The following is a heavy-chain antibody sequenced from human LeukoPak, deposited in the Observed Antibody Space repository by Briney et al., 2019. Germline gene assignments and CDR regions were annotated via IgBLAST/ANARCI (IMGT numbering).Heavy chain of an antibody. Sequence: PGGSLRLSCAAPGFTFSSYSMNWVRQAPGKGLEWVSYISSSSSTIYYADSVKGRFTISRGNAKDSLYLQMNSLRDEDTAVYYCARDRTGTYTLDYWGQGTLVTVPS. CDR3: ARDRTGTYTLDY. CDR1: GFTFSSYS. D-gene: IGHD3-10*01. CDR2: ISSSSSTI. J-gene: IGHJ4*02. V-gene: IGHV3-48*02.